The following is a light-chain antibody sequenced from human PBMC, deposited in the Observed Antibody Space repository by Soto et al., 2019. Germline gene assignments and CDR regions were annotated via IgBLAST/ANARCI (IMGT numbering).Light chain of an antibody. CDR2: DAS. J-gene: IGKJ5*01. CDR1: QTFSSH. CDR3: QQRSNWPPVIT. V-gene: IGKV3-11*01. Sequence: EIVLTQSPATLSLSPGERATLSCRASQTFSSHLAWYQQKPGQAPRLLIYDASKSATGIPARFSGRGAGTDFTITISSLAPEDFAVYDCQQRSNWPPVITFGQGTRLEIK.